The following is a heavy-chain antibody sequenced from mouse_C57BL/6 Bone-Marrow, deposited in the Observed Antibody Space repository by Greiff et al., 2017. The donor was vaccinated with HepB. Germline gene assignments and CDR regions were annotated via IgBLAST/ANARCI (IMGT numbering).Heavy chain of an antibody. J-gene: IGHJ3*01. D-gene: IGHD1-1*01. CDR3: VRVSSWFAY. V-gene: IGHV10-3*01. Sequence: EVQLVESGGGLVQPKGSLKLSCAASGFTFNTYAMHSVRQAPGQGLEWVARIRSKSSNYATYYADSVKDRFTISRDDSQSMLYLQMNNLKTEDTAMYYWVRVSSWFAYWGQGTLVTVSA. CDR2: IRSKSSNYAT. CDR1: GFTFNTYA.